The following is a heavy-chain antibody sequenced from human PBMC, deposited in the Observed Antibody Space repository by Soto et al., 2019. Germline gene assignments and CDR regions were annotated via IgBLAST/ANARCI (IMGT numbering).Heavy chain of an antibody. D-gene: IGHD2-15*01. CDR3: VNHSENSGDYYLDS. Sequence: GGSLRLSCAASGFTFSSDAMRWVRRAPGKGVEDVLAISSNGDSTYYADSVKGRFTISRDISKNTLYLQMSSLRAEDTAVYYCVNHSENSGDYYLDSWGQRTLVTVSS. CDR1: GFTFSSDA. V-gene: IGHV3-64D*06. CDR2: ISSNGDST. J-gene: IGHJ4*02.